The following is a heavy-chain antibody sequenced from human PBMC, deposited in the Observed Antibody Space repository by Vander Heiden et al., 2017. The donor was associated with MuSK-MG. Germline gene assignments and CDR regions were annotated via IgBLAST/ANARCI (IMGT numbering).Heavy chain of an antibody. Sequence: EVQLVESGGGLVKPGRSLRLSCTASGFTFADYAMSWFRQAPGKGLEWVGFIRSKAYGGTTEYAASVKGRFTISRDDSKSIAYLQMNSLKTEDTAVYYCTRIMITFGGVIVGLPFDYWGQGTLVTVSS. CDR2: IRSKAYGGTT. CDR1: GFTFADYA. D-gene: IGHD3-16*02. V-gene: IGHV3-49*05. CDR3: TRIMITFGGVIVGLPFDY. J-gene: IGHJ4*02.